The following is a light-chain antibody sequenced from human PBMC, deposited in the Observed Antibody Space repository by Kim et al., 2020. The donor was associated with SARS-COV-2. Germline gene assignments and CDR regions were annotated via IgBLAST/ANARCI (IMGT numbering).Light chain of an antibody. CDR2: DAS. CDR1: QDLANA. CDR3: QKYNSAPWT. V-gene: IGKV1-27*01. J-gene: IGKJ1*01. Sequence: SIGDRVTITCRASQDLANAVAWYQQKPGKVPQVLICDASTLQSGVPSRFSGTGSGKEFTLTIGSLQTEDVGTYFCQKYNSAPWTFGPGTKVDI.